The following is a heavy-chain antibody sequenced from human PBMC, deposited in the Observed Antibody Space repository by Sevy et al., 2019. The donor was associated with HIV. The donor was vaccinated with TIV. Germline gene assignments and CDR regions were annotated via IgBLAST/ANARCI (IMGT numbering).Heavy chain of an antibody. J-gene: IGHJ4*02. CDR2: ISHDGRNNK. D-gene: IGHD3-10*01. CDR1: GFTFSSYN. Sequence: GGSLRLSCAASGFTFSSYNMNWVRQAPGKGLEWVAVISHDGRNNKYNADSVKGRFTISRDNSKNTLYLQMNSLRAEDTAIYYCARDRGEILSSAFNYWGQGTLVTVSS. CDR3: ARDRGEILSSAFNY. V-gene: IGHV3-33*08.